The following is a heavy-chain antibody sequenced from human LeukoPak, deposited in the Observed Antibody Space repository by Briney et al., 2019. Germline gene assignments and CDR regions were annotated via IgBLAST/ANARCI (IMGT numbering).Heavy chain of an antibody. CDR1: GGSISSYY. Sequence: PSETLSLTCTVSGGSISSYYWSWIRQPPGKGLEWIGYIYTSGSTKYNPSLKSRVTISVDTSKNQFSLKLSSVTAADTAVYYCAKGPYYDFWSGYYYYYYMDVWGKGTTVTVSS. D-gene: IGHD3-3*01. CDR2: IYTSGST. V-gene: IGHV4-4*09. CDR3: AKGPYYDFWSGYYYYYYMDV. J-gene: IGHJ6*03.